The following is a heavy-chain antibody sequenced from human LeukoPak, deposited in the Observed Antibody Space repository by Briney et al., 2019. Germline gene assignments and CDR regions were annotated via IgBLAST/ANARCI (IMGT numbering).Heavy chain of an antibody. J-gene: IGHJ4*02. V-gene: IGHV3-30*03. CDR1: GFTFSSYG. CDR2: ISYDGSNK. CDR3: ARDLRGSYYYDSSGPYFDY. Sequence: GGSLRLSCAASGFTFSSYGMHWVRQAPGKGLEWVAVISYDGSNKYYADSVKGRFTISRDNSKNTLYLQMNSLRAEDTAVYYCARDLRGSYYYDSSGPYFDYWGQGTLVTVSS. D-gene: IGHD3-22*01.